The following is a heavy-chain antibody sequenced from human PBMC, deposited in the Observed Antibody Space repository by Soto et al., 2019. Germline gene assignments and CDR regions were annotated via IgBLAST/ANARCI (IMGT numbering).Heavy chain of an antibody. J-gene: IGHJ6*02. CDR1: GYTLTELS. D-gene: IGHD1-26*01. V-gene: IGHV1-24*01. Sequence: ASVKVSCKVSGYTLTELSMHWVRQAPGKGLERMGGFDPEDGETIYAQKFQGRVTMTEDTSTDTAYMELSSLRSEDTAVYYCATGVVGATRYYYYGMDVWGQGTTVTVS. CDR2: FDPEDGET. CDR3: ATGVVGATRYYYYGMDV.